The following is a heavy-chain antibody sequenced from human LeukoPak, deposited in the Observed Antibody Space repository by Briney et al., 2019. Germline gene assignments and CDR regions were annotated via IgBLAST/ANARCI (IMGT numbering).Heavy chain of an antibody. V-gene: IGHV3-23*01. J-gene: IGHJ4*02. Sequence: GGSLRLSCAASGFTFSSYAMSWVRQAPGKGLEWVSAISGGGGSTYYADSVRGRFTISRDNSKTTLYVQMNSLRAEDAAVYYCAKGMIVVVPVSVNFDYWGQGTLVTVSS. CDR3: AKGMIVVVPVSVNFDY. D-gene: IGHD3-22*01. CDR2: ISGGGGST. CDR1: GFTFSSYA.